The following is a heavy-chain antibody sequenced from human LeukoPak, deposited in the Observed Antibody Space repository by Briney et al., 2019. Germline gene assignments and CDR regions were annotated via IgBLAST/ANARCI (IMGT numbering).Heavy chain of an antibody. CDR3: ARPPDNYYYYYMDV. V-gene: IGHV3-21*01. J-gene: IGHJ6*03. Sequence: GALRLSCAASGLTFSSYSMNWVRQAPGKGLEWVSSISSSSSYIYYADSVKGRFTISRDNAKNSLYLQMNSLRAEDTAVYYCARPPDNYYYYYMDVWGKGTTVTVSS. CDR1: GLTFSSYS. CDR2: ISSSSSYI.